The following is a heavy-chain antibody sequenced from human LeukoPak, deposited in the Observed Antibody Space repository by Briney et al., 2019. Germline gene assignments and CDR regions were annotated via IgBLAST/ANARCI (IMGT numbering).Heavy chain of an antibody. D-gene: IGHD6-19*01. CDR1: GFTFSSYA. V-gene: IGHV3-23*01. CDR3: AKDPEPEYSSGWYN. Sequence: GGFLRLSCAASGFTFSSYAMSWVRQAPGKGLEWVSAISGSGGSTYYADSVKGRFTISRDNSKNTLYLQMNSLRAEDTAVYYCAKDPEPEYSSGWYNWGQGTLVTVSS. CDR2: ISGSGGST. J-gene: IGHJ4*02.